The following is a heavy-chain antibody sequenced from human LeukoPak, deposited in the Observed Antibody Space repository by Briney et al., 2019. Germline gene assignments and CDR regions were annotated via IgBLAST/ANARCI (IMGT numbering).Heavy chain of an antibody. CDR1: GFSFSSYG. J-gene: IGHJ3*02. CDR3: ARYSSSWSKNDAFDI. Sequence: GGSLRLSCAASGFSFSSYGMHWVRQAPGKGLEWVAVIWYDGSIKYYGDSVKGRFTISRDNSKNTLYLQMNSLSAEDTAVYYCARYSSSWSKNDAFDIWGQGTMVTVSS. V-gene: IGHV3-33*01. CDR2: IWYDGSIK. D-gene: IGHD6-13*01.